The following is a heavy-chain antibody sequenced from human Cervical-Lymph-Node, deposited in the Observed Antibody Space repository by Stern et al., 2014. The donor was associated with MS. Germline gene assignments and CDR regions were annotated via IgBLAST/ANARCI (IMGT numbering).Heavy chain of an antibody. CDR2: IYRGGST. V-gene: IGHV4-38-2*02. CDR3: AREYCTTSSCSDTTWFDP. CDR1: GYSINSGSF. Sequence: QVQLQESGPGLVKPSETLSLTCTVSGYSINSGSFWGWIRLPPGKGLEWIGSIYRGGSTYYNPSLKSRATMSVDTSKNQLSLKLPSVTAADTAVYYCAREYCTTSSCSDTTWFDPWGQGTLVTVSS. J-gene: IGHJ5*02. D-gene: IGHD2-2*01.